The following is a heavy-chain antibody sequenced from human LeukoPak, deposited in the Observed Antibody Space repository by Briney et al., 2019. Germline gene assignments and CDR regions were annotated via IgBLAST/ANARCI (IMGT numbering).Heavy chain of an antibody. J-gene: IGHJ4*02. CDR2: ISSSSSYI. Sequence: GGSLRLSCAASGFTFSSYSMNWVRQAPGKGLEWVSSISSSSSYIYYADSVKGRFTISRDNAKNSLYLQMNSLRAEDTAVYYCARGEIGTTVSGGLIPKYYFDYWGQGTLVTVSS. CDR3: ARGEIGTTVSGGLIPKYYFDY. D-gene: IGHD4-17*01. CDR1: GFTFSSYS. V-gene: IGHV3-21*01.